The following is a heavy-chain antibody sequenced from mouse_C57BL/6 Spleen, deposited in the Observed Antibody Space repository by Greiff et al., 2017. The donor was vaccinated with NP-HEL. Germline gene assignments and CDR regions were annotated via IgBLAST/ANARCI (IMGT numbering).Heavy chain of an antibody. D-gene: IGHD1-1*01. CDR2: ISSGSSTI. Sequence: EVKLMESGGGLVKPGGSLKLSCAASGFTFSDYGMHWVRQAPEKGLEWVAYISSGSSTIYYADTVKGRFTISRDNAKNTLFLQMTSLRSEDTAMYYCATPYGSSYNWYFDVWGTGTTVTVSS. CDR3: ATPYGSSYNWYFDV. CDR1: GFTFSDYG. J-gene: IGHJ1*03. V-gene: IGHV5-17*01.